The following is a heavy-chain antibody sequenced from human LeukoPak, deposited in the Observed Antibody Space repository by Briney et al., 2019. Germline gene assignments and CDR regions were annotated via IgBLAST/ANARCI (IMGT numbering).Heavy chain of an antibody. D-gene: IGHD1-7*01. CDR2: IIPILGIA. Sequence: ASVKVSCKASGGTFSSYAISWVRQAPGQGLEWMGRIIPILGIANYAQKFQGRVTITADKSTSTAYMELSSLRSEDTAVYYCAREYNWNSRGAFDIWGQGTMVTVSS. CDR3: AREYNWNSRGAFDI. J-gene: IGHJ3*02. CDR1: GGTFSSYA. V-gene: IGHV1-69*04.